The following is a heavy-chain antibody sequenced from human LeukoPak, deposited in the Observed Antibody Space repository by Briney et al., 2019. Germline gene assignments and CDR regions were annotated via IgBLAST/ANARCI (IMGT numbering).Heavy chain of an antibody. D-gene: IGHD2-8*01. Sequence: GASVKVSCKASGYTFTSYDINWVRQATGQGLEWMGWMNPNSGNTGYAQKFQGRVTITRNTSISTAYMELSSPRSEDTAVYYCARAHCTNGVCYSGYWGQGTLVTVSS. J-gene: IGHJ4*02. CDR3: ARAHCTNGVCYSGY. CDR2: MNPNSGNT. V-gene: IGHV1-8*03. CDR1: GYTFTSYD.